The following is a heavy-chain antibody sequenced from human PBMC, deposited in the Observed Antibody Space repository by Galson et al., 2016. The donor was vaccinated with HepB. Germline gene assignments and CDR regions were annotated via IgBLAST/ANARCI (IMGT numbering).Heavy chain of an antibody. Sequence: TLSLTCTVSGGSISSDSHYWSWIRQPAGKGLEWIGHIYTSGSTNYNPSLKSQVTISVDTSKNQFSLKLSSVTAADTAVYYCAREGYPKSSYYSYAMDVWGEGTTVTVSS. V-gene: IGHV4-61*09. CDR1: GGSISSDSHY. D-gene: IGHD1-1*01. CDR3: AREGYPKSSYYSYAMDV. J-gene: IGHJ6*02. CDR2: IYTSGST.